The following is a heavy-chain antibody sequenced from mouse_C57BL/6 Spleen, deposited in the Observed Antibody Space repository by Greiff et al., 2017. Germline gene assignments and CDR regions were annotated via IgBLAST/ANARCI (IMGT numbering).Heavy chain of an antibody. Sequence: QVTLKVSGAELVKPGASVKISCKASGYAFSSYWMNWVKQRPGKGLEWIGQIYPGDGDTNYNGKFKGKATLTADKSSSTAYMQLSSLTSEDSAVYFCAREDYYGSSYKYFDVWGTGTTVTVSS. J-gene: IGHJ1*03. D-gene: IGHD1-1*01. CDR1: GYAFSSYW. V-gene: IGHV1-80*01. CDR3: AREDYYGSSYKYFDV. CDR2: IYPGDGDT.